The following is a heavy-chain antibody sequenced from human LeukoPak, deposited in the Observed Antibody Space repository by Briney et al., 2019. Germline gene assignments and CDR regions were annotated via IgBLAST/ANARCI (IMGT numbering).Heavy chain of an antibody. J-gene: IGHJ4*02. CDR3: ARQTYGADY. D-gene: IGHD4-17*01. V-gene: IGHV4-59*08. Sequence: PSETLSLTCTVSGGSISSYYWSWIRQPPGKGLEWIGYTYYSGSTNYNPSLKSRVTISVDTSKNQFSLKLSSVTAADTAVYYCARQTYGADYWGQGTLVTVSS. CDR2: TYYSGST. CDR1: GGSISSYY.